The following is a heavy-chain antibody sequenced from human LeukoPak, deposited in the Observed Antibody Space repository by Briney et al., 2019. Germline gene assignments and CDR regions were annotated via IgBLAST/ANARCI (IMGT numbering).Heavy chain of an antibody. CDR2: TGGGSGI. J-gene: IGHJ4*02. D-gene: IGHD3-9*01. CDR1: GVTFSNYA. CDR3: AKWGDYDVLTGYYVSDY. Sequence: GGSLRLSCAASGVTFSNYAMSWVRQAPGKGLEWVSATGGGSGIYYADSMKSRFTISRDNSKNALYLQINSLRAEDTAVYYCAKWGDYDVLTGYYVSDYWGQGTLVTVSS. V-gene: IGHV3-23*01.